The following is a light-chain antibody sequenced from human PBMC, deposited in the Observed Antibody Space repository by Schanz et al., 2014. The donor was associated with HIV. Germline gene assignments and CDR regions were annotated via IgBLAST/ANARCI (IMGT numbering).Light chain of an antibody. V-gene: IGKV4-1*01. CDR1: QDLLYTSNNLNY. Sequence: DIVMTQSPDSLAVSLGERATINCKSSQDLLYTSNNLNYLAWYQQKPGQPPKLLIYWASTRESGVPDRFSGSGSGTDFTLTISSLQAEDVAVYYCQQYYSIPRTFGQGTKVEIK. CDR3: QQYYSIPRT. J-gene: IGKJ1*01. CDR2: WAS.